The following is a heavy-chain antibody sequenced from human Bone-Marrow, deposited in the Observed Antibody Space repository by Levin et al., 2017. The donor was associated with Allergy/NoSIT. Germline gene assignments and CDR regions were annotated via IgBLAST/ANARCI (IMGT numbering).Heavy chain of an antibody. CDR2: ISGSGSST. D-gene: IGHD6-19*01. Sequence: HTSETLSLTCAASGFTFNSYALSWVRQAPGKGLEWVSAISGSGSSTYYADSVKGRFTISRDNSKTTLYLQMNSLRAEDTAVYYCAKGAGWVAGAVALIWGQGTLVTVSS. V-gene: IGHV3-23*01. J-gene: IGHJ4*02. CDR1: GFTFNSYA. CDR3: AKGAGWVAGAVALI.